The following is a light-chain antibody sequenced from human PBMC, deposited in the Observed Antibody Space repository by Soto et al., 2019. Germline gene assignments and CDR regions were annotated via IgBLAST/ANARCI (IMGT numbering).Light chain of an antibody. CDR2: GAS. CDR1: QSVSSSY. Sequence: EIVLTQSPGTLSLSPGERATLSCRASQSVSSSYLAWYQQKPGQAPRLLIYGASSRATGIPDRFSGSGSGTDVTLTISSLEPEDFAVYYCQQYGSSPSLTFGGGTKVEIK. J-gene: IGKJ4*01. V-gene: IGKV3-20*01. CDR3: QQYGSSPSLT.